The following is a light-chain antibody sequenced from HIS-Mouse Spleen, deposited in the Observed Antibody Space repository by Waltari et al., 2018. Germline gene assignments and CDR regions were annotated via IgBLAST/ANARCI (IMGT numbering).Light chain of an antibody. CDR2: EDS. CDR1: AFPKKT. J-gene: IGLJ2*01. V-gene: IGLV3-10*01. CDR3: YSTDSSGNHRV. Sequence: SYELTQPPSVSVSPGQTARITCLGDAFPKKTTYWYQQKSGQAPVLVIYEDSKRPSGIPERFSGSSSGTMATLTISGAQVEDEADYYCYSTDSSGNHRVFGGGTKLTVL.